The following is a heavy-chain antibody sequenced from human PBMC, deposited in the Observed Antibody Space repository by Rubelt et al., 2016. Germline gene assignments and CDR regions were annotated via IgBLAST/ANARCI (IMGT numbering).Heavy chain of an antibody. V-gene: IGHV4-38-2*02. CDR3: ASADYDFGSGSERNGFDP. Sequence: QVQLQASGPGLVKPSETLSLTCTVSGYSISSGYYWGWIRQPPGKGLEWIGSICHRGSTYCNPSLKSRVTVSVDTSKNQFSLKLGSVTDADTAVYYCASADYDFGSGSERNGFDPWGQGTLVTVSS. D-gene: IGHD3-3*01. CDR1: GYSISSGYY. CDR2: ICHRGST. J-gene: IGHJ5*02.